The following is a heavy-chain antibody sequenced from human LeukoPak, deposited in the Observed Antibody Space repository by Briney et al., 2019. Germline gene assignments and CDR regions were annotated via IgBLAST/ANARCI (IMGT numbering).Heavy chain of an antibody. CDR2: INHSGST. V-gene: IGHV4-34*01. D-gene: IGHD5-18*01. J-gene: IGHJ4*02. CDR1: GGSFSGYY. CDR3: ARREVDTTIVTWIDY. Sequence: SETLSLTCAVYGGSFSGYYWSWIRQPPGKGLEWIGEINHSGSTNYNPSLKRRVTISVDTSKNQFSLKLTSVTAADTAVYYCARREVDTTIVTWIDYWGQGTLVTVSS.